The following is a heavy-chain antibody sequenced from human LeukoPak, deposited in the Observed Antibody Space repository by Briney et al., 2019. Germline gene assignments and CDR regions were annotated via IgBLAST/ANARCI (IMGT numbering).Heavy chain of an antibody. CDR2: MNRNSGNT. Sequence: ASVKVSFKASGYTFTSYDINWVRQATGQGLEWMGWMNRNSGNTGYAQKFQGRVTMTRNTSINTAYMELRSLRSDDTAVYYCARMGATHNYYYYMDVWGKGTTVTVSS. J-gene: IGHJ6*03. CDR3: ARMGATHNYYYYMDV. D-gene: IGHD1-26*01. V-gene: IGHV1-8*01. CDR1: GYTFTSYD.